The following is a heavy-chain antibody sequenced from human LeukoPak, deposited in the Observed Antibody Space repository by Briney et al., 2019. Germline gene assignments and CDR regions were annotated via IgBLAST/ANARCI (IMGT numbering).Heavy chain of an antibody. V-gene: IGHV3-23*01. D-gene: IGHD3-16*01. J-gene: IGHJ3*02. CDR1: GFSFPSYA. CDR3: AKGKINHDGAVEI. CDR2: ITAGGVIT. Sequence: GGSLRLSCAASGFSFPSYAMSWVRQAPRRGLEWVSLITAGGVITHYTDSVKGRFTISRDNSKNTLYLQMNSVRAEDTAAYYCAKGKINHDGAVEIWGQGTTVTVSS.